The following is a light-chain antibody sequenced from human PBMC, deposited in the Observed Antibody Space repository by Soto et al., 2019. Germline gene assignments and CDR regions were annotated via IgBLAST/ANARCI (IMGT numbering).Light chain of an antibody. J-gene: IGKJ5*01. CDR2: GAS. CDR1: QTISSW. V-gene: IGKV1-39*01. Sequence: DIQMTQSPSTLSGSVGDRVTITCRASQTISSWLAWYQQTTGNAPKFLIYGASSLQSGVPSRFSGSGSGTDFTLTISGLQPEDFETYFCQQSYRNLITFGQGTRLEIK. CDR3: QQSYRNLIT.